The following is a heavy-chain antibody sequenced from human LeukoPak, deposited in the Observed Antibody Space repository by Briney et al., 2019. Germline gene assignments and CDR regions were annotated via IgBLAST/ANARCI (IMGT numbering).Heavy chain of an antibody. CDR3: TRDGDTSGYSD. Sequence: GGSLRLSCAASGFTFSSYNMNWVRQGPGKRLEWVASINQDGGENYYVDSVKGRFTISRDNAKNSLYLQMNSLRAEDTAIYYCTRDGDTSGYSDWGQGTRITVSS. CDR1: GFTFSSYN. V-gene: IGHV3-7*01. CDR2: INQDGGEN. D-gene: IGHD3-22*01. J-gene: IGHJ4*02.